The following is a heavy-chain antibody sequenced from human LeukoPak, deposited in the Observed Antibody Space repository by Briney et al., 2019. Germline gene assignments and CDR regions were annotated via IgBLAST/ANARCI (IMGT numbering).Heavy chain of an antibody. CDR1: RGSLSGSIRSYY. D-gene: IGHD5-12*01. V-gene: IGHV4-4*09. J-gene: IGHJ4*02. CDR3: ARIPLGYSGAYYFDY. Sequence: SETLSLTCTVSRGSLSGSIRSYYWSWLRQSPGKGLEWIGYISSSGSVNDNPSLRSRVTISVDTSKNQFFLGLSSVSAADTAVYYCARIPLGYSGAYYFDYWGQGTLVTVSP. CDR2: ISSSGSV.